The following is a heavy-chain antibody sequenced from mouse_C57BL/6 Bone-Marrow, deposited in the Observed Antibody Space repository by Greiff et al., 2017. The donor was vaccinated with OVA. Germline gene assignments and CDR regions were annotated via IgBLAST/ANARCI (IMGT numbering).Heavy chain of an antibody. CDR3: ARSPSHYYGRSLFAY. CDR2: ILPGSGST. D-gene: IGHD1-1*01. V-gene: IGHV1-9*01. CDR1: GYTFTGYW. J-gene: IGHJ3*01. Sequence: QVQLQQSGAELMKPGASVKLSCKATGYTFTGYWIEWVKQRPGHGLEWIGEILPGSGSTNYNEKFKGKATFTADPSSNPAYMQLSSLTTEGSSSYYCARSPSHYYGRSLFAYWGQGTLVTVSA.